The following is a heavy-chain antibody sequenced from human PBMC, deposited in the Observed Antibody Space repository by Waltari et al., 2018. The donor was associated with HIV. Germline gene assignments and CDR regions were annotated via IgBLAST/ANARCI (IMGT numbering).Heavy chain of an antibody. CDR3: VKDMFGEYDY. D-gene: IGHD3-10*02. Sequence: EVQLVKSGGGLVQPGGSRRLPCPAPGSSVGRYWMHWVRQIPGQGLVWVSRINPDGNTINYADSVRGRFTISRDYAKNTLYLQMNSLRDEDTAMYYCVKDMFGEYDYWGQGTLVTVSS. CDR1: GSSVGRYW. V-gene: IGHV3-74*01. CDR2: INPDGNTI. J-gene: IGHJ4*02.